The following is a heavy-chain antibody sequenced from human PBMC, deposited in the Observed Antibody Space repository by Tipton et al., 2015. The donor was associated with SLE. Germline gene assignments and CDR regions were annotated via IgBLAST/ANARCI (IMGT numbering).Heavy chain of an antibody. J-gene: IGHJ4*01. CDR3: ARHRGDFDY. Sequence: TLSLTCTVSGDSISRSSYCWGWIRQPPGKGLEWIGSICYRGTTYYNPSLKSRVTISVDTSKNQLSLKLRSVTAADTAVYYCARHRGDFDYWGHGTLVTVSS. V-gene: IGHV4-39*01. CDR2: ICYRGTT. D-gene: IGHD3-16*01. CDR1: GDSISRSSYC.